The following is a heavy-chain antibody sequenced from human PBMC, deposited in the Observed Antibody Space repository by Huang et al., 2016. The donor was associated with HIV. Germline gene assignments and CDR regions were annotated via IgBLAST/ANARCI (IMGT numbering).Heavy chain of an antibody. V-gene: IGHV1-46*03. D-gene: IGHD2-2*01. CDR3: SRGGSTGYQLLWSFDP. CDR1: GFTFTKYY. CDR2: IDPGGGYT. Sequence: QVQLVQSGAEVRKPGASVKVSCKASGFTFTKYYIHGVRQAPGQGLEWMGRIDPGGGYTTYAQNLQDRVTMTRDTSTTTVYMELSSLKSDDTAVYFCSRGGSTGYQLLWSFDPWGQGTLVTVSS. J-gene: IGHJ5*02.